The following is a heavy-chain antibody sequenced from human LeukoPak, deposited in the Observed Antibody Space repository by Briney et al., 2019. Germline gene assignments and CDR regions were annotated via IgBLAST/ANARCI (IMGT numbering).Heavy chain of an antibody. CDR2: ISAYNGNT. D-gene: IGHD3-9*01. J-gene: IGHJ6*02. CDR1: GYTFTSYG. V-gene: IGHV1-18*01. CDR3: ARTVSPFRRYFDWLLHKAYYYYYGMDV. Sequence: GASVTVSCKASGYTFTSYGISWVRQAPGQGLEWMGWISAYNGNTNYAQKLQGGVTMTTDTSTSTAYMELRSLRSDDTAVYYCARTVSPFRRYFDWLLHKAYYYYYGMDVWGQGTTVTVSS.